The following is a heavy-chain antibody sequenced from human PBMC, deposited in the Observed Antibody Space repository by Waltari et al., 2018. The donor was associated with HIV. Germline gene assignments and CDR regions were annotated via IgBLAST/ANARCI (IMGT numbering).Heavy chain of an antibody. CDR2: VNHSGST. CDR1: SESFSGNS. V-gene: IGHV4-34*01. Sequence: QVQLKQWGAGMLKPSETLSLTCSVYSESFSGNSWSWIRQPPGKGLEWIGEVNHSGSTNYNPSLKSRVTISVDTSKKQFSLRLTSVTAADTAIYYCARMPILGYGSYTFDSWGQGALVTVSS. D-gene: IGHD6-13*01. J-gene: IGHJ4*02. CDR3: ARMPILGYGSYTFDS.